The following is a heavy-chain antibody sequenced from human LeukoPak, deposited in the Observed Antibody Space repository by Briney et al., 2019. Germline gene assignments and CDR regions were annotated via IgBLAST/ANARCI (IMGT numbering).Heavy chain of an antibody. J-gene: IGHJ5*02. CDR1: GFSFSDYY. D-gene: IGHD3/OR15-3a*01. V-gene: IGHV3-11*01. CDR3: ARDWQKWTDSLKNWFDP. CDR2: ISDSGTSL. Sequence: GGSLRLSCAASGFSFSDYYMSWIRQAPGKGLEWISYISDSGTSLYYADSVMGRFTISRDNAKNSLYLQMTSLTAEDTAIYYCARDWQKWTDSLKNWFDPWGQGTLVTVSS.